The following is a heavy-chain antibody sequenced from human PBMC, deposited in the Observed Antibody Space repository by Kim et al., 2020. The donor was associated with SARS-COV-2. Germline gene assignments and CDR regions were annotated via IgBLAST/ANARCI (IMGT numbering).Heavy chain of an antibody. V-gene: IGHV3-23*01. D-gene: IGHD3-22*01. CDR3: AKDQESSGWPTFDY. Sequence: YADSEKGRFTVSRDNAKNTLYLQMDNLRVEDTALYYCAKDQESSGWPTFDYWGQGTQVTVSS. J-gene: IGHJ4*02.